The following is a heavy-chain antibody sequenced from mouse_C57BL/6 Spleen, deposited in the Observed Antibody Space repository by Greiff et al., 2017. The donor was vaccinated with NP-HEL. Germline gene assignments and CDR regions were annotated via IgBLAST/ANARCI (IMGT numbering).Heavy chain of an antibody. CDR2: INPNNGGT. D-gene: IGHD1-1*01. V-gene: IGHV1-18*01. J-gene: IGHJ1*03. Sequence: LVEPGASVKIPCKASGYTFTDYNMDWVKQSHGKSLEWIGDINPNNGGTIYNQKFKGKATLTVEKSSSTAYMELRSLTSEDTAVYYCAVLFCGSSSSYWYFDVWGTGTTVTVSS. CDR3: AVLFCGSSSSYWYFDV. CDR1: GYTFTDYN.